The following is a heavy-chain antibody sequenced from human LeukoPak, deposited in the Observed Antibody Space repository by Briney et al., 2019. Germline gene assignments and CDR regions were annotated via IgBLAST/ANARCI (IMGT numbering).Heavy chain of an antibody. V-gene: IGHV3-53*01. CDR2: IYSGGST. Sequence: GGSLRLSCAASGFTVSRNYMTWVRQAPGKGLEWVSVIYSGGSTYYADSVKGRFTISRDNSKNTLYLQMNSLRAEDTAVYYCAKDSYYDSSGYSAYWGQGTLVTVSS. J-gene: IGHJ4*02. CDR3: AKDSYYDSSGYSAY. CDR1: GFTVSRNY. D-gene: IGHD3-22*01.